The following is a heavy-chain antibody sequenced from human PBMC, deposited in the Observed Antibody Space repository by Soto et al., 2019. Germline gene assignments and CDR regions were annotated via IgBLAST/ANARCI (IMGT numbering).Heavy chain of an antibody. CDR2: LHYSRGT. CDR1: GVSISSVDYY. CDR3: ARVRLQWFGDHLYFYYGWDG. J-gene: IGHJ6*02. V-gene: IGHV4-30-4*01. D-gene: IGHD3-10*01. Sequence: QVQLQESGPGLVKPSQTLSLTCTVSGVSISSVDYYWSWIRQPPGTGLEGVGHLHYSRGTDYNPSLRSRLTISLDTSNNIFSRKLSCVSVADSAVYYCARVRLQWFGDHLYFYYGWDGWCQGTTVTVSS.